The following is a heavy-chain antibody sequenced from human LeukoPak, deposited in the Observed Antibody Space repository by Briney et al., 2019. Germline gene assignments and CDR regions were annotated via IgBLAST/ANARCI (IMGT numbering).Heavy chain of an antibody. CDR2: ITSSGSYI. D-gene: IGHD2-2*01. V-gene: IGHV3-21*01. Sequence: GGSLRLSCAASGFTFSSYSMNWVRQAPGKGLEWVSSITSSGSYIYYIDSVKGRFTISRDNAKSSLYLQMNSLRAEDTAVYYCARSPRYCTSANCSYWGQGTLVTVSS. J-gene: IGHJ4*02. CDR1: GFTFSSYS. CDR3: ARSPRYCTSANCSY.